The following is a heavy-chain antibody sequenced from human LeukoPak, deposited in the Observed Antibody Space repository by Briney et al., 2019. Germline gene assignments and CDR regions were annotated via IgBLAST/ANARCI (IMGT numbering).Heavy chain of an antibody. CDR3: ARGYSALGY. CDR2: IKEDGSEK. CDR1: GFIFSSHW. D-gene: IGHD6-13*01. V-gene: IGHV3-7*01. Sequence: GGSLRLSCAASGFIFSSHWMPWVRQAPGKGLEWVASIKEDGSEKNYVDSVKGRFTISRDNAKNSLYLQMKSLRDEDTAVYSCARGYSALGYWGQGTLVTVSS. J-gene: IGHJ4*02.